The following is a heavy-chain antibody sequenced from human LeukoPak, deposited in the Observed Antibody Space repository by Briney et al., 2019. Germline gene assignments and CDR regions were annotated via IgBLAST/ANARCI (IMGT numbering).Heavy chain of an antibody. CDR1: GYTFTSYC. CDR3: ARHYTHPNGHAFDI. D-gene: IGHD3-10*01. V-gene: IGHV1-46*01. Sequence: ASVKVSCKASGYTFTSYCMRWVRQAPGQGLEWMGMINASGGSTSYAQKFQGRVTMTRDMSTSTVYMELSSLRSEDTALHYRARHYTHPNGHAFDIWRQPTMVTVPS. J-gene: IGHJ3*02. CDR2: INASGGST.